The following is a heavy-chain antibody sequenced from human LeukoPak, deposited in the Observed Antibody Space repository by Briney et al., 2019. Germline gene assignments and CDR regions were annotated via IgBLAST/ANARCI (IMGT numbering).Heavy chain of an antibody. CDR1: GFTFSNAW. D-gene: IGHD3-22*01. CDR3: TTEFGYYDSSGPFDY. Sequence: GGSLRLSCAASGFTFSNAWMSWVRQAPGKGLEWVGRIKSKTDGGTTDYAAPVKGRFTISRDDSKNTLYLQMNSLKTEDTAVYYCTTEFGYYDSSGPFDYWGQGTLVTVSS. J-gene: IGHJ4*02. V-gene: IGHV3-15*01. CDR2: IKSKTDGGTT.